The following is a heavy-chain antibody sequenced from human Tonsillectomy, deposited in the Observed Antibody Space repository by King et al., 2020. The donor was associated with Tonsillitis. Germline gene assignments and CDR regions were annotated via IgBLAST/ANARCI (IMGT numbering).Heavy chain of an antibody. Sequence: VQLVESGGGLVKPGGSLRLSCAASGFTFSNYSMIWVRQAPGKGLEWVSSISGSSTYIYYADSVRGRFTISRDNTKKSLYLQMNNLRGDDTAVYYCARDYRSGWNLIDYWGQGTLVTVSS. J-gene: IGHJ4*02. CDR1: GFTFSNYS. D-gene: IGHD6-19*01. CDR2: ISGSSTYI. CDR3: ARDYRSGWNLIDY. V-gene: IGHV3-21*01.